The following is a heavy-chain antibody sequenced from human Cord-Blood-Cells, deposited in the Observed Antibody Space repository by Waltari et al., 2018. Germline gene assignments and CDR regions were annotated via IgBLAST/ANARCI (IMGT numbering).Heavy chain of an antibody. V-gene: IGHV3-53*01. CDR3: AREFYSGSYYFDY. D-gene: IGHD1-26*01. J-gene: IGHJ4*02. CDR1: GFTVSSNY. Sequence: EVQLVESGGGLIQPGGSLRLSCAASGFTVSSNYMSWVRQAPGKGLGWVSVICSGGSTYYADSVKGRFTISRDNSKNTLYLQMNSLRAEDTAVYYCAREFYSGSYYFDYWGQGTLVTVSS. CDR2: ICSGGST.